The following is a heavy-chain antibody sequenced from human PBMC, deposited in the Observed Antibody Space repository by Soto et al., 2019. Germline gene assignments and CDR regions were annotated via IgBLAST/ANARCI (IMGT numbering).Heavy chain of an antibody. CDR2: INAGNGNT. V-gene: IGHV1-3*01. D-gene: IGHD3-3*01. Sequence: ASVKVSCKASGYTFTSYAMHWVRQAPGQRLEWMGWINAGNGNTKYSQKFQGRVTITRDTSASTAYMELSSLRSEDTAVYYCAREGDFWSGSSYGMDVWGQGTTVTVSS. CDR3: AREGDFWSGSSYGMDV. CDR1: GYTFTSYA. J-gene: IGHJ6*02.